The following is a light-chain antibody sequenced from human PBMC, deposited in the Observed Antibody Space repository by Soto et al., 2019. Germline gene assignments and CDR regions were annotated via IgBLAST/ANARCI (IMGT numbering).Light chain of an antibody. V-gene: IGKV1-6*01. Sequence: AIQMTQSPSSLSASVGDRVTITCRASQGIRNDLGWYQQEPGKAPKLLIYAASSLESGVPSRFSGSGSGTDFTLKISRVEAEDVGVYYCMQALQTPRTFGPGTKVDIK. CDR2: AAS. CDR3: MQALQTPRT. J-gene: IGKJ3*01. CDR1: QGIRND.